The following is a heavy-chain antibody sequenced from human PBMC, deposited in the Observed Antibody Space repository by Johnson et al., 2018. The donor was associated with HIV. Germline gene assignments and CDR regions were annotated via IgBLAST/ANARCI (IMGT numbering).Heavy chain of an antibody. CDR1: GFTVSSNY. CDR3: ARVGQLARTHAFDI. V-gene: IGHV3-66*02. J-gene: IGHJ3*02. CDR2: IYSGGST. Sequence: LVESGGGLVQPGGSLRLSCAASGFTVSSNYMNWVRQAPGKGLEWVSVIYSGGSTYYADSVKGRFTISRDNSKNTVYLQMNSLRAEDTAVYYCARVGQLARTHAFDIWGQGTIVTVSS. D-gene: IGHD6-13*01.